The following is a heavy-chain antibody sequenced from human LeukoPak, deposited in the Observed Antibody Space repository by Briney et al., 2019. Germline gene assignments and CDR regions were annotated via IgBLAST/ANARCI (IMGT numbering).Heavy chain of an antibody. CDR1: GFTVSSNY. CDR2: IYSGGST. Sequence: GGSLRLSCAASGFTVSSNYMSWVRQAPGKGLEWVSVIYSGGSTYYADSVKGRFTISRDNSKNTLYLQMNSLRAEDTAVYYCARGTPSITMIVDGDYWGQGTLVTVSS. V-gene: IGHV3-66*01. CDR3: ARGTPSITMIVDGDY. D-gene: IGHD3-22*01. J-gene: IGHJ4*02.